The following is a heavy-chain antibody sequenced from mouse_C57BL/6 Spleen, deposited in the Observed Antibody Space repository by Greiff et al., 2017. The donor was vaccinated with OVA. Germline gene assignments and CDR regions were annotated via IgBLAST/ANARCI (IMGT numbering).Heavy chain of an antibody. CDR2: IYTGNSDT. Sequence: EVKLQQSGTVLARPGASVKMSCKTSGYTFTSYWMHWVKQRPGQGLEWIGAIYTGNSDTSYNQKLKGKAKLTAVTSASTSYMELSSLTNEDSAVYYCTRTRDHYAMDYWGQGTSVTVSS. D-gene: IGHD3-3*01. CDR1: GYTFTSYW. V-gene: IGHV1-5*01. CDR3: TRTRDHYAMDY. J-gene: IGHJ4*01.